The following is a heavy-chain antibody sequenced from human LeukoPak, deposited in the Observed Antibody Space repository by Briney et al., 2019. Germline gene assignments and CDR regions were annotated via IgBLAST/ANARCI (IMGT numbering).Heavy chain of an antibody. D-gene: IGHD4-17*01. V-gene: IGHV4-59*08. CDR2: ISYSGST. CDR1: GGSISSYY. J-gene: IGHJ4*02. CDR3: ARGDYGLDY. Sequence: PSETLSLTSTVSGGSISSYYWSWIRQPPGKGLEWIGYISYSGSTNYNPSLKGRVTISVDTSKNQFSLKLSSMTAADTAVYYCARGDYGLDYWGQGTLVTVSS.